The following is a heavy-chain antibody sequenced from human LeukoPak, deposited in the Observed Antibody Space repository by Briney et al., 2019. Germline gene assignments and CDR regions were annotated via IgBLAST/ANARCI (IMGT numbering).Heavy chain of an antibody. V-gene: IGHV3-33*08. CDR3: AREADCSGGDCYRGAFDI. Sequence: GGSLRLSCAASGFTVSSNYMSWVRQAPGKGLEWVAVIWYDGSNQYYVDSVKGRFTISRDISKKTLFLQMNSLRAEDTAVYYCAREADCSGGDCYRGAFDIWGQGTMVTVSS. CDR1: GFTVSSNY. CDR2: IWYDGSNQ. J-gene: IGHJ3*02. D-gene: IGHD2-15*01.